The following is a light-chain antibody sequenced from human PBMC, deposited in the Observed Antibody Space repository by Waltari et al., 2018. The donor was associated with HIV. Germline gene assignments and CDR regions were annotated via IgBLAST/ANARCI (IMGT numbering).Light chain of an antibody. V-gene: IGLV1-47*01. Sequence: QSVLTQPPSTSAAPGQRVTISCSGDTSSSQFTPFYWYQQRPGAAPKLLIYDISHRPSGVPDRFSGSKSGASASLAITSLRSEDEGLYYCATWSAVLRAWVFGGGTKLTVL. J-gene: IGLJ3*02. CDR1: TSSSQFTP. CDR3: ATWSAVLRAWV. CDR2: DIS.